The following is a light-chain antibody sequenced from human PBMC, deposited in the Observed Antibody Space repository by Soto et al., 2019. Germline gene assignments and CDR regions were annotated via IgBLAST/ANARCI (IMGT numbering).Light chain of an antibody. CDR1: SSDVGTYDF. CDR2: DVS. CDR3: CLYAVTFYV. Sequence: QSVLTQPRSESGSLGQSVTISCTGTSSDVGTYDFVSWYQQHPGKAPRLMIFDVSERPSGVPDRFSGSKSGNTASLTISGLQAEDEADYYCCLYAVTFYVFGTGTKVTVL. J-gene: IGLJ1*01. V-gene: IGLV2-11*01.